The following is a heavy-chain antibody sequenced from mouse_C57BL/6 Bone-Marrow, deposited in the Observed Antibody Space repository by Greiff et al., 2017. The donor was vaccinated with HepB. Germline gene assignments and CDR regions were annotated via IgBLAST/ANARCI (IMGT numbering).Heavy chain of an antibody. J-gene: IGHJ3*01. V-gene: IGHV14-4*01. CDR2: IDPDNGDT. D-gene: IGHD2-1*01. CDR3: TTIYYVFAY. CDR1: GFNIKDDY. Sequence: VQLKQSGAELVRPGASVKLSCTASGFNIKDDYMHWVKQRPEQGLEWIGWIDPDNGDTDYASKFQGKATITGDTSSNTAYLQLSSLTSEATAVYYCTTIYYVFAYWGQGTLVTVSA.